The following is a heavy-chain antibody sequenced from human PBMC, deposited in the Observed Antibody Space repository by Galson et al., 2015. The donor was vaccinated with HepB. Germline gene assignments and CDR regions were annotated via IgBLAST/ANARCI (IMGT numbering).Heavy chain of an antibody. D-gene: IGHD1-26*01. Sequence: SLRLSCAASGFTFSSYAMHWVRQAPGKGLEWVAVIADDGSKEYYADSVKGRFTISRDNSKNTLYLQMNSLRAEDTAVYYCARDSVVGVTTNWFDPWGQGTLVTVSS. CDR2: IADDGSKE. J-gene: IGHJ5*02. CDR3: ARDSVVGVTTNWFDP. CDR1: GFTFSSYA. V-gene: IGHV3-30-3*01.